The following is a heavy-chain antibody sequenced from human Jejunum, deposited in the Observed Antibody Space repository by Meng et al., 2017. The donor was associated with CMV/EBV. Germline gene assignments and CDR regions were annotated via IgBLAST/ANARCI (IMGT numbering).Heavy chain of an antibody. CDR3: ARFKSGDPWCFDL. CDR2: IYSSGTT. V-gene: IGHV4-61*02. CDR1: GGSISIGSYY. D-gene: IGHD2-21*02. J-gene: IGHJ2*01. Sequence: RKGWGLGLVRPYQTLFLTCTGSGGSISIGSYYWSWIRQPAGKGLEWIGRIYSSGTTNYNPSLESRVTISADTSKNQFFLKLNSVTAADSAMYYCARFKSGDPWCFDLWGRGTLVTVSS.